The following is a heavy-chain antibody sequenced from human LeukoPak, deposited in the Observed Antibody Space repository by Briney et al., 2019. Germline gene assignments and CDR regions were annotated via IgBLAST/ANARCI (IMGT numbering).Heavy chain of an antibody. D-gene: IGHD3-9*01. J-gene: IGHJ4*02. CDR3: ARPPSDNLLTGSLYYFDN. Sequence: GGSLRLSCAASGFSFSSCAMSWVRQAPGKGLEWVSGISGSGDSTDYADSVEGRITISRDNSKNTLYLQINSLRAEDTAVYYCARPPSDNLLTGSLYYFDNWGQGTLVTVSS. CDR2: ISGSGDST. V-gene: IGHV3-23*01. CDR1: GFSFSSCA.